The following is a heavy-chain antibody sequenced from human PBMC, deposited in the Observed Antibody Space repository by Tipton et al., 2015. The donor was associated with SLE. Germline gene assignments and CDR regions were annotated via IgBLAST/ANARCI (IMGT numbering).Heavy chain of an antibody. D-gene: IGHD2-2*01. J-gene: IGHJ4*02. CDR2: MNPNSGNT. CDR1: GYTFTSFD. V-gene: IGHV1-8*01. CDR3: ARGRRRCSGPSCSQFEFD. Sequence: QSGPEVKKPGASVKVSCKASGYTFTSFDINWVRQVAGQGLEWMGWMNPNSGNTGYAQRFQGRVSMTRNTSINTAYMELSSLRSDDTAVYYCARGRRRCSGPSCSQFEFDWGLGTLVTVSS.